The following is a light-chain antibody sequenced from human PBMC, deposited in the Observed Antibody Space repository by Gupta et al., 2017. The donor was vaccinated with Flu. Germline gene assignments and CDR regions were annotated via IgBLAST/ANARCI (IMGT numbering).Light chain of an antibody. V-gene: IGKV1-5*03. J-gene: IGKJ3*01. CDR1: QSIGTW. CDR2: KAS. CDR3: QQYNSIFT. Sequence: DLQMTQSPSTLSASVGDRVTITCRASQSIGTWLAWYQQKPGKVPELLIYKASRGQSGVPSRFSGSGYGTEFTLTSSSRQTDDFATYYGQQYNSIFTFGHGTKVDI.